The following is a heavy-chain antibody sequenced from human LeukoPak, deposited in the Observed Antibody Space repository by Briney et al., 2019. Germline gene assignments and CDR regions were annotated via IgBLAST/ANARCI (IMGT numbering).Heavy chain of an antibody. J-gene: IGHJ3*02. CDR2: INAGNGNT. V-gene: IGHV1-3*01. Sequence: ASVKVSCKASGYTFTSYAMHWVRQAPGQRLEWMGWINAGNGNTKYSQKFQGRVTITRDTSASTAYMELSSLRSEDTAVYYCARSAWYYYDSSGYYADAFDIWGQGTMVTVSS. D-gene: IGHD3-22*01. CDR1: GYTFTSYA. CDR3: ARSAWYYYDSSGYYADAFDI.